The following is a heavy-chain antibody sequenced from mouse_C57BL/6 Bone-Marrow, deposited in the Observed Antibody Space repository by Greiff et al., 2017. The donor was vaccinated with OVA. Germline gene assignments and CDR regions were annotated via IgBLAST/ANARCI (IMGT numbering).Heavy chain of an antibody. D-gene: IGHD1-1*01. CDR3: ATSGYYYGSSYPHWYFDV. CDR1: GYSFTDYN. Sequence: VQLQQSGPELVKPGASVKISCKASGYSFTDYNMNWVKQSNGKSLEWIGVINPNYGTTSYNQKFKGKATLTVDQSSSTAYMQLNSLTSEDSAVYYCATSGYYYGSSYPHWYFDVWGTGTTVTVSS. V-gene: IGHV1-39*01. CDR2: INPNYGTT. J-gene: IGHJ1*03.